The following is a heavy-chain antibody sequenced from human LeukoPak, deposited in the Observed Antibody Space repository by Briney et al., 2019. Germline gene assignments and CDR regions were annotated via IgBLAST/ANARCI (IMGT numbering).Heavy chain of an antibody. CDR3: AKAQEFSYFDY. Sequence: GGSLRLSCAASGFTFSTYWMHWVRQAPGKGLVWVSAISGSGGSTYYADSVKGRFTISRDNSKNTLYLQMNSLRAEDTAVYYCAKAQEFSYFDYWGQGTLVTVSS. V-gene: IGHV3-23*01. J-gene: IGHJ4*02. CDR1: GFTFSTYW. CDR2: ISGSGGST. D-gene: IGHD3-10*01.